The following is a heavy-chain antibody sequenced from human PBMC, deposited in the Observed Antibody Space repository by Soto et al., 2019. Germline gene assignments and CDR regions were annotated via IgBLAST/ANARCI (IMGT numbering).Heavy chain of an antibody. Sequence: SVKVSCKASGFTFTSSAVQWVRQARGQRLEWIGWIVVGSGNTNYAQKFQERVTITRDMSTSTAYMELSSLRSEDTAVYYCAADSLYYYDSSGYHPPTYCGQGTLVTVSS. D-gene: IGHD3-22*01. CDR3: AADSLYYYDSSGYHPPTY. J-gene: IGHJ4*02. CDR2: IVVGSGNT. CDR1: GFTFTSSA. V-gene: IGHV1-58*01.